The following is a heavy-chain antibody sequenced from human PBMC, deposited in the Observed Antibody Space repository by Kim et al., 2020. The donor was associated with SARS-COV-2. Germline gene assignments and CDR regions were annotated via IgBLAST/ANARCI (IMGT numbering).Heavy chain of an antibody. J-gene: IGHJ5*02. Sequence: ASVKVSCKASGYTFTSYGISWVRQAPGQGLEWMGWISAYNGNTNYAQKLQGRVTMTTDTSTSTAYMELRSLRSDDTAVYYCARDQSIAAAGPRRQNWFDPWGQGTLVTVSS. D-gene: IGHD6-13*01. CDR3: ARDQSIAAAGPRRQNWFDP. CDR1: GYTFTSYG. V-gene: IGHV1-18*04. CDR2: ISAYNGNT.